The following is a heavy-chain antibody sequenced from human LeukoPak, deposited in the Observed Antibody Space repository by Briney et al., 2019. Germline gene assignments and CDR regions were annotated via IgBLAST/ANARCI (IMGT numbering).Heavy chain of an antibody. D-gene: IGHD3-3*01. Sequence: GGFLRLSCAASGFTFSSYSMNWVRQAPGKGLEWVSSISSSSSYIYYADSVKGRFTISRDNAKNSLYLQMNSLRAEDTAVYYCAREEGRYYDFWSGYPPNDAFDIWGQGTMVTVSS. V-gene: IGHV3-21*01. CDR3: AREEGRYYDFWSGYPPNDAFDI. J-gene: IGHJ3*02. CDR2: ISSSSSYI. CDR1: GFTFSSYS.